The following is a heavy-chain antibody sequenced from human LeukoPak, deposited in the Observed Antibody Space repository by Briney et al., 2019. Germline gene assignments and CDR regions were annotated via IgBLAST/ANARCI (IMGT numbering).Heavy chain of an antibody. V-gene: IGHV3-23*01. D-gene: IGHD5-12*01. Sequence: SGGSLRLSCTASGFTISTYGMNWVRQAPRKGLEWVSVIFGSGDTTYYADSVKGRFTISRDHSKNTLYLQMHSLRAEDTAVYYCAKDQKPDNGYDIDYWGQGTLVTVSS. CDR3: AKDQKPDNGYDIDY. J-gene: IGHJ4*02. CDR2: IFGSGDTT. CDR1: GFTISTYG.